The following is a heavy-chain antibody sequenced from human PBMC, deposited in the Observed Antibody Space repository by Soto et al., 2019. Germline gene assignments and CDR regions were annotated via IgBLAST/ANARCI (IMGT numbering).Heavy chain of an antibody. CDR3: AKWSDSSGCLDY. Sequence: GGSLRLSCAASGFTFSSYAMSWVRQAPRKGLEWVSAISGSGGSTYYADSVKGRFTISRDNSKNTLYLQMNSLRAEDTAVYYCAKWSDSSGCLDYWGQGTLVTVSS. J-gene: IGHJ4*02. CDR1: GFTFSSYA. V-gene: IGHV3-23*01. CDR2: ISGSGGST. D-gene: IGHD3-22*01.